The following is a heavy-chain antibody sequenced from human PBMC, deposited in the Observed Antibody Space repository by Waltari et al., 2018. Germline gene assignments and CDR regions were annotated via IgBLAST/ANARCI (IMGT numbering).Heavy chain of an antibody. D-gene: IGHD6-19*01. CDR1: GGSISSSSSY. V-gene: IGHV4-39*07. CDR3: ASHYSSGWYSRAFDI. J-gene: IGHJ3*02. CDR2: IYYSGST. Sequence: QLQLQESGPGLVKPSETLSLTCTVSGGSISSSSSYWCWLRQPPGKGLEWIGSIYYSGSTYYNPSLKSRVTISVDTSKNQFSLKLSSVTAADTAVYYCASHYSSGWYSRAFDIWGQGTMVTVSS.